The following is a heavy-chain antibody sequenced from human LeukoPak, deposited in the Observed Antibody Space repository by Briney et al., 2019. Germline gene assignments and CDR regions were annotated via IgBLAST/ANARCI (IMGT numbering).Heavy chain of an antibody. V-gene: IGHV3-7*03. CDR1: GFTFSSHW. CDR3: TTDRRLILTGMTSY. J-gene: IGHJ4*02. CDR2: IKQDGSEK. D-gene: IGHD1-20*01. Sequence: GGSLRLSCAASGFTFSSHWMSWVRQAPGKGLEWVANIKQDGSEKYYVDSVKGRFTISRDNAKSSLYLQMNSLKTEDTAVYYCTTDRRLILTGMTSYWGQGTLVTVSS.